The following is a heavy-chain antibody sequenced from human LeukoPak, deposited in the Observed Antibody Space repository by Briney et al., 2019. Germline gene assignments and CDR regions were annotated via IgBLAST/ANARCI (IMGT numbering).Heavy chain of an antibody. CDR2: INPNSGGT. D-gene: IGHD3-16*01. CDR1: GYTFTGYY. CDR3: ARPFGGVYYFDY. V-gene: IGHV1-2*02. Sequence: GASVKVSCKASGYTFTGYYMHWVRQAPGQGLEWMGWINPNSGGTNYAQKLQGRVTMTTDTSTSTAYMELRSLRSDDTAVYYCARPFGGVYYFDYWGQGTLVIVSS. J-gene: IGHJ4*02.